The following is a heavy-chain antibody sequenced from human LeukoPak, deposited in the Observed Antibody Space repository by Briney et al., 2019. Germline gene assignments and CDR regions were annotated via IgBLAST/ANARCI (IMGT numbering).Heavy chain of an antibody. D-gene: IGHD3-10*01. J-gene: IGHJ5*02. Sequence: PSETLSLTRAVYGGSFSGYYWSWLRQPPGKGLEWIGEINHSGNTKHNLSIQSRVTIPADKTEDQFSLKLSSVTAADTAVYYCARGPGLLLWFGELFCNWFDPWGQGTLVTVSA. CDR1: GGSFSGYY. CDR2: INHSGNT. CDR3: ARGPGLLLWFGELFCNWFDP. V-gene: IGHV4-34*01.